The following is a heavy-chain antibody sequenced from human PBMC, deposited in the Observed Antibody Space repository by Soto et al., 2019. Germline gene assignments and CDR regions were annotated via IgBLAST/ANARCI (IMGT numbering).Heavy chain of an antibody. Sequence: ASVKVSCKTSGFTFTKYYMHWVRQAPGQGLDWVGVINPSGRTTSYAQEFLGRVTMTRDASTATVYMELNSLRSEDTAVYYCARDLDVTTVTTSFDSWGQGTLVTVSS. CDR3: ARDLDVTTVTTSFDS. D-gene: IGHD4-17*01. J-gene: IGHJ5*01. V-gene: IGHV1-46*01. CDR1: GFTFTKYY. CDR2: INPSGRTT.